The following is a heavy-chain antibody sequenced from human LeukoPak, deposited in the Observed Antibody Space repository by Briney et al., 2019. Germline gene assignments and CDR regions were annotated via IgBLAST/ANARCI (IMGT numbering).Heavy chain of an antibody. J-gene: IGHJ3*02. V-gene: IGHV1-69*13. CDR3: ARIDSSGYYYVIDAFDI. Sequence: ASVKVSCKASGGTFSSYAISWVRQAPGQGLEWMGGIIPIFGTANYAQKFQGRVTITADESTSTAYMELSSLRSDDTAVYYCARIDSSGYYYVIDAFDIWGQGTMVTVSS. CDR1: GGTFSSYA. D-gene: IGHD3-22*01. CDR2: IIPIFGTA.